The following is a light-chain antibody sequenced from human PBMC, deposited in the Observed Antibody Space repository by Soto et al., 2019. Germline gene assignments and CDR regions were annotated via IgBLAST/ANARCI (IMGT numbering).Light chain of an antibody. CDR1: QSVSSTY. CDR2: GAS. V-gene: IGKV3D-7*01. CDR3: QKYNSAPLT. J-gene: IGKJ4*01. Sequence: PGERVTLSCRASQSVSSTYLTWFQQKPGQAPRLLIYGASTRATGIPGRFSGSGSGTDFTLTISSLQPEDVATYYCQKYNSAPLTFGGGTKVEIK.